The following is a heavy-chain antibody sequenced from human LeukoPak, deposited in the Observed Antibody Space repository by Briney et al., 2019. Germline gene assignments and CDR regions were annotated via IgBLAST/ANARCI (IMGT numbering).Heavy chain of an antibody. CDR3: ARERGLNWYFDL. CDR2: IKQDGSEK. J-gene: IGHJ2*01. Sequence: GGSLRLSCAASGFTVSSTYMSWVRQAPGKGLEWVANIKQDGSEKYYVDSVKGRFTISRDNAKNSLYLQMNSLRAEDTAVYYCARERGLNWYFDLWGRGTLVTVSS. CDR1: GFTVSSTY. V-gene: IGHV3-7*03.